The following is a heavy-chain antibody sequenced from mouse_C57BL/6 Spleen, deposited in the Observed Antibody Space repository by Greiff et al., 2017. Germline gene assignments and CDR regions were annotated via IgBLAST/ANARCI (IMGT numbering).Heavy chain of an antibody. J-gene: IGHJ2*01. Sequence: VQLLQSGADLVRPGSSVKLSCTASGYTFTSYWMDWVKQRPGQGLEWIGNIYPSDSETHYNQKFKDKATLTVDKSSSTAYMQLRRLTSEDSAVYYCARWEDYAFDYWGQGTTLTVSS. CDR1: GYTFTSYW. CDR2: IYPSDSET. CDR3: ARWEDYAFDY. V-gene: IGHV1-61*01. D-gene: IGHD2-4*01.